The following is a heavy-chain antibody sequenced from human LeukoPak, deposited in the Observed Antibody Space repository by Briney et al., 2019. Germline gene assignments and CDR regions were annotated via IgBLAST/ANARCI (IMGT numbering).Heavy chain of an antibody. J-gene: IGHJ4*02. CDR1: GFTFSSYS. CDR2: ISSSSSYI. Sequence: GGSLRLSCAASGFTFSSYSMKWVRQAPGKGLEWVSSISSSSSYIYYADSVKGRFTISRDNAKNSLYLQMNSLRAEDTAVYYCARAEEYYYDSSGLRTFDYWGQGTLVTVSS. CDR3: ARAEEYYYDSSGLRTFDY. V-gene: IGHV3-21*01. D-gene: IGHD3-22*01.